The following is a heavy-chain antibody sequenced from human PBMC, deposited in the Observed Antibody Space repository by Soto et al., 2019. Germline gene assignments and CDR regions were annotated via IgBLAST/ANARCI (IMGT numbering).Heavy chain of an antibody. CDR2: ISYDGSNK. CDR1: GFTFSSYG. V-gene: IGHV3-30*18. CDR3: AKGTRYYFDY. Sequence: PGGSLRLSCAASGFTFSSYGMHWVRQAPGKGLEWVAVISYDGSNKYYADSVKGRFTISRDNSKNTLYLQMNSLRAEDTAAYYCAKGTRYYFDYWGQGTLVTVSS. J-gene: IGHJ4*02.